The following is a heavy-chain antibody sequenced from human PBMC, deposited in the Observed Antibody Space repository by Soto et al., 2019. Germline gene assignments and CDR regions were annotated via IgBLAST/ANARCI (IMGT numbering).Heavy chain of an antibody. J-gene: IGHJ4*02. Sequence: SQTLSLTCAISGDSVSSNRAAWNWIRQSPSRGLEWLGRTYYRSKWYNDYAVSVKSRITINPDTSKNQFSLQLNSVTPEDTAVYYCARVRYSYGQIGPFDYWGQGTLVTVSS. D-gene: IGHD5-18*01. CDR1: GDSVSSNRAA. CDR2: TYYRSKWYN. V-gene: IGHV6-1*01. CDR3: ARVRYSYGQIGPFDY.